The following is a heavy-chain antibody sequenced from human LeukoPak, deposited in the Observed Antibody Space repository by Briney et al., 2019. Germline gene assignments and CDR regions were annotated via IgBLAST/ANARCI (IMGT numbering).Heavy chain of an antibody. J-gene: IGHJ4*02. V-gene: IGHV4-39*01. CDR3: ARQIAAAGPRYFDY. CDR1: VCSISSSSYF. D-gene: IGHD6-13*01. CDR2: IYYSGST. Sequence: SDTLSLTCTVGVCSISSSSYFWARIRQPPGTSDEGVGSIYYSGSTYYNPSLKSRVPIYVDTSKNQYSLKLSSVTAADTAVYYCARQIAAAGPRYFDYWGQGTLVTVTS.